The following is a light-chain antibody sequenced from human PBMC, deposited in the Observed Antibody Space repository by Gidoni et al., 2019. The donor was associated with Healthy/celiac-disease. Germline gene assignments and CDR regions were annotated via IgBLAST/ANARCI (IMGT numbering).Light chain of an antibody. CDR2: DDS. V-gene: IGLV3-21*03. J-gene: IGLJ2*01. CDR1: NIGSKS. Sequence: SYVLPQPPSVSVSPRKTARITCGGNNIGSKSVHWYQQKPGQAPVLVVYDDSDRPSGIPERFSGSNSGNTATLTISRVEAGDEADYYCQVWDSSSDHHVVFGGGTKLTVL. CDR3: QVWDSSSDHHVV.